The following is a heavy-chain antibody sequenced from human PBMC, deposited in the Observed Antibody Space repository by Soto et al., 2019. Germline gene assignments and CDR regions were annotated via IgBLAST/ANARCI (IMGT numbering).Heavy chain of an antibody. CDR2: IGASGDIT. CDR1: GFSFTNFA. D-gene: IGHD2-21*02. J-gene: IGHJ4*02. CDR3: AKDDFTDRGDDYFDY. V-gene: IGHV3-23*01. Sequence: GGSLRLSCAASGFSFTNFAMSWVRQAPGKGLEWVAGIGASGDITWYADSVKGRLSISRDKSKNTLYLQLNSLRFEDTAVYYCAKDDFTDRGDDYFDYWGPGTLVTVSS.